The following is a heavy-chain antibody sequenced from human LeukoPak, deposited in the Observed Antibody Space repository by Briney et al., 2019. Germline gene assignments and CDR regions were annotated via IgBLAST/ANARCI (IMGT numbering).Heavy chain of an antibody. CDR1: GFTFSSYW. CDR2: IKQDGSEK. J-gene: IGHJ6*02. Sequence: GGSLRLSCAASGFTFSSYWMSWVRQAPGKGLEWVANIKQDGSEKYYVDSVKGRFTISRDNAKNSLYLQMNSLRAEDTAVYYCARDLVGGATWYYYGMDVWGQGTTVTVSS. D-gene: IGHD1-26*01. CDR3: ARDLVGGATWYYYGMDV. V-gene: IGHV3-7*01.